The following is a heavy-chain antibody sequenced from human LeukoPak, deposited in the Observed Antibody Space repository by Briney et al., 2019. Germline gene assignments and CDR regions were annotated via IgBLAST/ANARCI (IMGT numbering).Heavy chain of an antibody. D-gene: IGHD3-10*01. Sequence: GGSLRLTCAASGFTFSSYAMSWVRQAPGKGLEWVSAISGSGGSTYYADSVKGRFTISRDNSKNTLYLQMNSLRAEDTAVYYCARTIRGVITHFDYWGQGTLVTVSS. CDR3: ARTIRGVITHFDY. CDR2: ISGSGGST. CDR1: GFTFSSYA. J-gene: IGHJ4*02. V-gene: IGHV3-23*01.